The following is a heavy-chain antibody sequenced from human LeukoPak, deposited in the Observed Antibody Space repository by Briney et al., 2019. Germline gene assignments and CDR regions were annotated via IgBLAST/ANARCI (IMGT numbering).Heavy chain of an antibody. Sequence: SETLSLTCTVSGGSISSYYWSWIRQPPGKGLEWIGYIYYSGSTNYNPSLKSRVTISVDTSKNQFSLKLSSVTAADTAVYYCVAKSRAGTYYWGQGTLVTVSS. CDR3: VAKSRAGTYY. CDR1: GGSISSYY. CDR2: IYYSGST. V-gene: IGHV4-59*08. J-gene: IGHJ4*02. D-gene: IGHD6-19*01.